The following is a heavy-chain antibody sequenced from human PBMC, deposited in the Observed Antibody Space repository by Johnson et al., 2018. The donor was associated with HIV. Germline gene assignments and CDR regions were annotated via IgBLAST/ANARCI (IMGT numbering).Heavy chain of an antibody. Sequence: QMQLVESGGGVVQPGRSLRLSCAASGFTFSSYGMHWVRQAPGKGLEWVAVVSYDGSERYYGDSVKGRFTISRDNSRNTLYLEMNSLRAEDTAVYYCARGSRYTYDNDDVYLLQAFDYWGQGTMVTVSS. V-gene: IGHV3-30*19. D-gene: IGHD3-16*01. CDR3: ARGSRYTYDNDDVYLLQAFDY. CDR2: VSYDGSER. CDR1: GFTFSSYG. J-gene: IGHJ3*01.